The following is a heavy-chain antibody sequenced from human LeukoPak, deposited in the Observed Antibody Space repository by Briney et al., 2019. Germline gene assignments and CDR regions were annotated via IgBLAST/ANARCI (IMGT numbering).Heavy chain of an antibody. CDR1: GFTFSSYG. V-gene: IGHV3-30*02. J-gene: IGHJ4*01. CDR3: AKEYSGYDYAFDY. Sequence: GGSLRLSCAASGFTFSSYGMHWVRQAPGKGLEWVAFIRYDGSNKYYADSVKGRFTISRDNSKNTLYLQMNSLRAEDTAVYYCAKEYSGYDYAFDYWGQGTLVTVSS. CDR2: IRYDGSNK. D-gene: IGHD5-12*01.